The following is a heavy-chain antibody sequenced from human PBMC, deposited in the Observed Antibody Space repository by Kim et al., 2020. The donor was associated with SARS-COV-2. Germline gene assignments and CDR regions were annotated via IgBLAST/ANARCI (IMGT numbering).Heavy chain of an antibody. J-gene: IGHJ6*02. CDR3: ARHFHGMDV. Sequence: RSYAQKLEGGVTLTRDTSTSTVYMGLSSLRSDDTAVYYCARHFHGMDVWGQGTTVTVSS. V-gene: IGHV1-46*01. D-gene: IGHD3-3*02. CDR2: R.